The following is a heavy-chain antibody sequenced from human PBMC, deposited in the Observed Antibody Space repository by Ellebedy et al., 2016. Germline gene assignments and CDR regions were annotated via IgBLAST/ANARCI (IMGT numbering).Heavy chain of an antibody. V-gene: IGHV1-46*01. J-gene: IGHJ5*01. CDR3: ARDYPSVFTGFGF. CDR2: LKPSDGTT. D-gene: IGHD5/OR15-5a*01. Sequence: ASVKVSCKESGDTFTSYCVHWVRQAPGQGLQWMGVLKPSDGTTIYTQKFQGRVSMNRDTSTNTIYMELSSLRSDDTAVYYCARDYPSVFTGFGFWGQGTLVIVSS. CDR1: GDTFTSYC.